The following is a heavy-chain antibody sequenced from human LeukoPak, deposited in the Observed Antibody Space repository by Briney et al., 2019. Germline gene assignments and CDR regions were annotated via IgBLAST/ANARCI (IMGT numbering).Heavy chain of an antibody. Sequence: GASVKVSCKASGYTFTSYGISWVRQAPGQGLEWMGWISAYNGNTNYAQKLQGRVTMTTDTSTSTAYMELRSLRSDDTAVYYCARAPIRLNYDFWSGYPYYYYMDVWGKGTTVTVSS. CDR1: GYTFTSYG. CDR2: ISAYNGNT. CDR3: ARAPIRLNYDFWSGYPYYYYMDV. V-gene: IGHV1-18*01. J-gene: IGHJ6*03. D-gene: IGHD3-3*01.